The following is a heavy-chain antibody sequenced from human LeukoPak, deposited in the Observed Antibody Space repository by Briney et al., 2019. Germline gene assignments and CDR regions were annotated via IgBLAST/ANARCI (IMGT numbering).Heavy chain of an antibody. Sequence: SETLSLTCAVYGGSFSGYYWSWIRQPPGKGLEWIGEFNHSGSTNYNPSLKSRVTISVDTSKNQFSLKLSSVTAADTAVYYCARGADWRTPSGAFDIWGQGTMVTVSS. J-gene: IGHJ3*02. D-gene: IGHD3/OR15-3a*01. CDR1: GGSFSGYY. CDR3: ARGADWRTPSGAFDI. CDR2: FNHSGST. V-gene: IGHV4-34*01.